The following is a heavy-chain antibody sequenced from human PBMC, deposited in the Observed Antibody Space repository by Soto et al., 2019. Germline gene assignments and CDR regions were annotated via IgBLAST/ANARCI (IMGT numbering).Heavy chain of an antibody. D-gene: IGHD2-21*01. V-gene: IGHV1-18*01. J-gene: IGHJ6*02. Sequence: ASVKVSCKASVYTLTNYGISWPRQAPGQGLEWMGWISGYNDYTNYAQKFQGRVTMTTDTSKNQFSLKLSSVTAADTAVYYCARDDSRNGMDVWGQGTTVTVSS. CDR3: ARDDSRNGMDV. CDR2: ISGYNDYT. CDR1: VYTLTNYG.